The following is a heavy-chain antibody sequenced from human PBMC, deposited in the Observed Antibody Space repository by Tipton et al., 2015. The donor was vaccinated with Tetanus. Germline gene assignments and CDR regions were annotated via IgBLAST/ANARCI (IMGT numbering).Heavy chain of an antibody. CDR2: ISWNSGVL. J-gene: IGHJ6*02. CDR3: VRRWFGTQYYFGMDV. D-gene: IGHD2/OR15-2a*01. V-gene: IGHV3-9*01. Sequence: RSLRLSCEASGFTFDDHGMHWVRQAPGKGLEWVSGISWNSGVLAYGDSVKGRFTISRDNAKNSLSLQMNSLRADDTAVYYCVRRWFGTQYYFGMDVWGQGTTVTVSS. CDR1: GFTFDDHG.